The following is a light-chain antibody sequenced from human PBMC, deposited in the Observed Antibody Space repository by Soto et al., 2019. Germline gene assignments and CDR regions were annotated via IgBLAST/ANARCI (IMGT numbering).Light chain of an antibody. CDR3: QQFNNYPSIT. Sequence: AIQLTQSPSSLSASVGDRVTITCRASQGISSALAWYQQKPGKAPKLLIYDASSLESGVPSRFSGSGSGTDFTLTISSLQPEDFATYYCQQFNNYPSITFGQGTRLENK. V-gene: IGKV1D-13*01. J-gene: IGKJ5*01. CDR2: DAS. CDR1: QGISSA.